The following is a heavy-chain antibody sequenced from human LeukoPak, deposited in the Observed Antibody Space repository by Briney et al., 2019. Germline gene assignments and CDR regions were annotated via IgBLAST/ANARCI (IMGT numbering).Heavy chain of an antibody. V-gene: IGHV4-31*11. D-gene: IGHD3-9*01. CDR3: ARALGYDVLTGYNRGWFFDL. J-gene: IGHJ2*01. CDR2: IYYNGAT. Sequence: SETLSLTCAVYGGSFSGYYWTWIRQHPAKGLEWLGSIYYNGATYYNPSAKNGLTLSVGTSENQFSLRLSSLTAADTAVYYCARALGYDVLTGYNRGWFFDLWGRGTLVTVSS. CDR1: GGSFSGYY.